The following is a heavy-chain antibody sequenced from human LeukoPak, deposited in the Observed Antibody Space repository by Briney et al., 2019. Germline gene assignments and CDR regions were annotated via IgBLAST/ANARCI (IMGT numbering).Heavy chain of an antibody. CDR2: ISGNGGNT. D-gene: IGHD4-17*01. CDR3: AKSLRMATVITAGWEDVFDI. J-gene: IGHJ3*02. Sequence: GGSLRLSCAASGFTFGTYAMTWVRQAPGKGLEWVSSISGNGGNTDYADSVKGRFTISRDNSKNTLFLQLNSLRADDTAVYYCAKSLRMATVITAGWEDVFDIWGQGTMVTVSS. V-gene: IGHV3-23*01. CDR1: GFTFGTYA.